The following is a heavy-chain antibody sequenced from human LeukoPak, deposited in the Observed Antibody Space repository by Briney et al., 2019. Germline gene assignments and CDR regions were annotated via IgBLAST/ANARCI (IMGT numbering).Heavy chain of an antibody. CDR1: GGSISSYY. CDR2: IYSSGST. CDR3: ARELDYGYDY. Sequence: PSETLSLTCTVSGGSISSYYWTWIRQTPGKGLEWIGYIYSSGSTNYNPSLKSRITMSVDTSKNQVSLNLRSVTAADTAVYYCARELDYGYDYWGQGTLVTVSS. D-gene: IGHD5-18*01. J-gene: IGHJ4*02. V-gene: IGHV4-59*01.